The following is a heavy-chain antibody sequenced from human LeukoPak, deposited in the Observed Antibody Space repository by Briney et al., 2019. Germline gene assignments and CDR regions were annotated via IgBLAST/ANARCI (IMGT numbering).Heavy chain of an antibody. CDR1: GFTFSDSY. CDR2: ISSSGGTI. V-gene: IGHV3-11*01. CDR3: AKEGGDWGEGYFDY. J-gene: IGHJ4*02. D-gene: IGHD3-16*01. Sequence: PGGSLGLSCSASGFTFSDSYMSWIRQVPGKGLEWISYISSSGGTIYYADSVKSRFTISRDNAKNSLYLQMNSLRAEDTAVYYCAKEGGDWGEGYFDYWGQGTLVTVSS.